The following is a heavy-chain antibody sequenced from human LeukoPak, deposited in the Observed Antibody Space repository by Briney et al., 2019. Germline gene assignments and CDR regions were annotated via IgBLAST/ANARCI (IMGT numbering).Heavy chain of an antibody. CDR2: IYYSGST. D-gene: IGHD3-10*01. V-gene: IGHV4-39*07. Sequence: SETLSLTCTVSGGSISSYYWSWIRQPPGKGLELIGSIYYSGSTYYNPSLKSRVTISVDTSKNQFSLRLSSVTAADTAVYYCARTTVRGALRDYWGQGALVTVSS. J-gene: IGHJ4*02. CDR1: GGSISSYY. CDR3: ARTTVRGALRDY.